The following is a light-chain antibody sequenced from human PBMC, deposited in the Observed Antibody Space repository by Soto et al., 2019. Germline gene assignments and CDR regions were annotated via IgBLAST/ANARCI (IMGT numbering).Light chain of an antibody. V-gene: IGLV2-14*01. J-gene: IGLJ1*01. Sequence: QSVLTQPASVSGSPGQSIAISCTGTSSDVGGYNYVSWYQQHPGKAPTLILCDVSNRPSGVSDRFSGSKSGNTASLTISGLQTEDEADYYCSSYTTSSTYVFGTGTKLTVL. CDR1: SSDVGGYNY. CDR2: DVS. CDR3: SSYTTSSTYV.